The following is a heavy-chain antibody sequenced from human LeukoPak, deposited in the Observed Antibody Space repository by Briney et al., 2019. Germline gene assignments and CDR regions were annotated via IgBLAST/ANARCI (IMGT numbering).Heavy chain of an antibody. Sequence: SETLSLTCAVSGGSISSSNWWSWVRQPPGKGLEWIGEIYHSGSTNYNPSLKSRVTISVDTSKNQFSLKLSSVTAADTAVYYCARPGQRWLQTKLGYYFDYWGQGTLVTVSS. J-gene: IGHJ4*02. CDR1: GGSISSSNW. CDR2: IYHSGST. D-gene: IGHD5-24*01. V-gene: IGHV4-4*02. CDR3: ARPGQRWLQTKLGYYFDY.